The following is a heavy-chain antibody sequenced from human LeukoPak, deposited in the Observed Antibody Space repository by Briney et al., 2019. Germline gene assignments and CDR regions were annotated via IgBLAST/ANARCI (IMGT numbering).Heavy chain of an antibody. CDR3: ARDGSSFYYGMDV. D-gene: IGHD3-10*01. Sequence: PGGSLRLSCAVSGFTFSDYYMDWVRQAPGKGLEWVGRSRNKANDYTTAYAASVQGRFTISRDDSKNSLYLQMDSLRTEDTAVYYCARDGSSFYYGMDVWGQGTTVTVSS. J-gene: IGHJ6*02. V-gene: IGHV3-72*01. CDR2: SRNKANDYTT. CDR1: GFTFSDYY.